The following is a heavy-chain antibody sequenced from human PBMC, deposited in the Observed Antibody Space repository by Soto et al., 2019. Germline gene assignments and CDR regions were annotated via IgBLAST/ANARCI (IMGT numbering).Heavy chain of an antibody. Sequence: GGSLRLSCAASGFTFSSYAMSWVRQAPGKGLEWVSAISGSGGSTYYADSVKGRFTISRDNSKNTLYLQMNSLRAEDTAVYYCAKDDFYSNYGYYYMDVWGKGTTVTVSS. J-gene: IGHJ6*03. V-gene: IGHV3-23*01. CDR3: AKDDFYSNYGYYYMDV. D-gene: IGHD4-4*01. CDR1: GFTFSSYA. CDR2: ISGSGGST.